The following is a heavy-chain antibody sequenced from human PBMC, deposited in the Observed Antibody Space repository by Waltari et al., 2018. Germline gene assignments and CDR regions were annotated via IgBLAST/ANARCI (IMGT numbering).Heavy chain of an antibody. CDR3: ANADKAAAAPSMGFDY. CDR2: IIPIFGQA. J-gene: IGHJ4*02. D-gene: IGHD2-15*01. V-gene: IGHV1-69*01. Sequence: QVQLVQSGAEVKKPGSSVKVSCKASGGTFSSYAISWVRQAPGQGLEWMGGIIPIFGQANYAQKFQGIVTITADESTSTAYMELSSLRSEDTAVYYCANADKAAAAPSMGFDYWGQGTLVTVSS. CDR1: GGTFSSYA.